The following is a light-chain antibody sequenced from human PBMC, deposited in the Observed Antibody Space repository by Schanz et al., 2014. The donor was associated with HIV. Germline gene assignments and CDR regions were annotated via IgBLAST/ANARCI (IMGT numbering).Light chain of an antibody. CDR3: CSYAGSSTYVV. CDR2: NVN. CDR1: SSDVGSYDY. Sequence: QFALIQPPSVSGSPGQSVTISCTGTSSDVGSYDYVSWYQQHPGTVPKPMIYNVNAQPSRVPDRFSGSESGNTASMPISGLQAEDEADYYCCSYAGSSTYVVFGGGTKLTVL. J-gene: IGLJ2*01. V-gene: IGLV2-11*01.